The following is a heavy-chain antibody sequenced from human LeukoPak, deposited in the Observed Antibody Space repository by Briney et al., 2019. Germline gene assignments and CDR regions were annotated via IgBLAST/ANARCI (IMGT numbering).Heavy chain of an antibody. V-gene: IGHV4-39*01. CDR1: GGSISSSSYY. Sequence: SETLSLTCTVSGGSISSSSYYWGWIRQPPGKGLEWIGSIYYSGSTYYNPSLKSRVTISVDTSKNQFSLKLSSVTAADTAVYYCARLGPYSSGWLNWFDPWGQGTLVTVSS. CDR3: ARLGPYSSGWLNWFDP. D-gene: IGHD6-19*01. J-gene: IGHJ5*02. CDR2: IYYSGST.